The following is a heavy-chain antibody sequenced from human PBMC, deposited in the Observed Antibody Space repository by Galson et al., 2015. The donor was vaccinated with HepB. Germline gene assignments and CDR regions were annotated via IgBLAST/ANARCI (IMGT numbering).Heavy chain of an antibody. J-gene: IGHJ4*02. V-gene: IGHV1-24*01. CDR3: AVVVITKVYFDY. CDR1: GYTLTELS. Sequence: SVKVSCKVSGYTLTELSMHWVRQAPGKGLEWMGGFDPEDGETIYAQKFQGRVTMTEDTSTDTAYMELSSLRSEDTAVYYCAVVVITKVYFDYWGQGTLVTVSS. D-gene: IGHD3-22*01. CDR2: FDPEDGET.